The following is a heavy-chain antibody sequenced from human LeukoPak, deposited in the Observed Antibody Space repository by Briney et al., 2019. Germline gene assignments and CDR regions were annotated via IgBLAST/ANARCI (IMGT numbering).Heavy chain of an antibody. CDR2: IRGSGGSR. D-gene: IGHD3-16*02. CDR3: AKDPKGGYYDYVWGSYRQPQNWFDP. CDR1: GFTFSNYA. V-gene: IGHV3-23*01. J-gene: IGHJ5*02. Sequence: GGSLRLSWAAAGFTFSNYAMRWVSQAAGKGMEWVSAIRGSGGSRYYAESVKGRLTISRDNSKHTLYLQMNSLRAEDTAVYYCAKDPKGGYYDYVWGSYRQPQNWFDPWGQGTLVTVSS.